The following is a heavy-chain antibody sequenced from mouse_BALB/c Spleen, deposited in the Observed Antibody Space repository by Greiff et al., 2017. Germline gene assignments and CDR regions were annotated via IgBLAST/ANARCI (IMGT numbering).Heavy chain of an antibody. D-gene: IGHD2-14*01. CDR3: ARNYRYWYFDV. J-gene: IGHJ1*01. V-gene: IGHV14-3*02. Sequence: EVKVVESGAELVKPGASVKLSCTASGFNIKDTYMHWVKQRPEQGLEWIGRIDPANGNTKYDPKFQGKATITADTSSNTAYLQRSSLTSEDTAVYYCARNYRYWYFDVWGAGTTVTVSS. CDR1: GFNIKDTY. CDR2: IDPANGNT.